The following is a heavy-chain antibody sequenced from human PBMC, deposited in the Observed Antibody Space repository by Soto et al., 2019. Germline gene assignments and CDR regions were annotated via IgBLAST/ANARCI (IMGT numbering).Heavy chain of an antibody. Sequence: SETLSLTCTVSGGSVSSGGYYWSWIRQHPGKGLEGIGYIYYSGSTYYNPSLKSRVTISVDTSKNQFSLKLSSVTAADTAVYYCARGTKIAAAGTKYFQHWGQGTLVTVSS. V-gene: IGHV4-31*03. J-gene: IGHJ1*01. D-gene: IGHD6-13*01. CDR3: ARGTKIAAAGTKYFQH. CDR2: IYYSGST. CDR1: GGSVSSGGYY.